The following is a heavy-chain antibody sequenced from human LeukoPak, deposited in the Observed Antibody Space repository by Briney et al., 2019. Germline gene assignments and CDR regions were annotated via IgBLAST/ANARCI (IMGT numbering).Heavy chain of an antibody. CDR2: IKRKDDGGTI. V-gene: IGHV3-15*01. J-gene: IGHJ4*02. Sequence: GGSLRLSCAASGSGFIFSNAWMNWVRQAPGKGLEWIGRIKRKDDGGTIDYAAPVKGRFTISRDDSKNTLYLQMGSLKTEDTAVYYCRTGMAVDYWGQGTLVTVSS. CDR3: RTGMAVDY. D-gene: IGHD6-19*01. CDR1: GSGFIFSNAW.